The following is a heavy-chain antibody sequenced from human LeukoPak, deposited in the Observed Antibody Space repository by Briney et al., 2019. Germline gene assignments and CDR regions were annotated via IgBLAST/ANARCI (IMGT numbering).Heavy chain of an antibody. Sequence: PGGSLRLSCTASGFTFGDYAMNWIRQAPGKGLEWVGFIRSKAYGGTPGYAASVKGRFSISRDDSESIAYLQMNSLKTEDTAVYYCSRSGGGYDYVDYWGQGTLVTVS. D-gene: IGHD5-12*01. CDR2: IRSKAYGGTP. CDR3: SRSGGGYDYVDY. J-gene: IGHJ4*02. CDR1: GFTFGDYA. V-gene: IGHV3-49*03.